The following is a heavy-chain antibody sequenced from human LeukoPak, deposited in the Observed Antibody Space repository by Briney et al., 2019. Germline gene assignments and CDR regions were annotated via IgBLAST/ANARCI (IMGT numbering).Heavy chain of an antibody. CDR3: ARDNIWSGYGFDY. V-gene: IGHV4-4*02. Sequence: SETLSLTCAVSGASISSPKWWTWVRQPPGKGLEWIGEIYHSGSANYNPSLKSRVTISVDTSKNQFSLKLSSVTAADTAVYYCARDNIWSGYGFDYWGQGTLVTVSS. D-gene: IGHD3-3*01. CDR2: IYHSGSA. CDR1: GASISSPKW. J-gene: IGHJ4*02.